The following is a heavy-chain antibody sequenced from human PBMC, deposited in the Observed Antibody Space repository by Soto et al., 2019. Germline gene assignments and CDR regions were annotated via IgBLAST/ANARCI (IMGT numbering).Heavy chain of an antibody. D-gene: IGHD3-22*01. CDR3: ARGEYYYDRSGYYVNWFDP. J-gene: IGHJ5*02. V-gene: IGHV4-59*01. Sequence: CSVAEGSIGSFCWSWIIQPTRKGLEWIGYIYYSGSTNYNPSLKSRVTISVDTSKNQFSLKLSSVTAADTAVYYCARGEYYYDRSGYYVNWFDPPGQPTL. CDR1: EGSIGSFC. CDR2: IYYSGST.